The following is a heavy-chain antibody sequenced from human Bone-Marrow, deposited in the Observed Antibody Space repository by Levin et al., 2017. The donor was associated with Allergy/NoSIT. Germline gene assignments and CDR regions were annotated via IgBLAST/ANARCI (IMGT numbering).Heavy chain of an antibody. D-gene: IGHD2-21*02. CDR1: GFTFDDYA. V-gene: IGHV3-9*01. Sequence: PGGSLRLSCGASGFTFDDYAVHWVRQAPGKGPEWVSGLSWDSGVIGYAESVKGRFTISRDNAQNSLFLQMDSLRVEDTALYYCATDISPNCGYDCYPNWLESWGRGTLVTVSS. CDR2: LSWDSGVI. J-gene: IGHJ5*01. CDR3: ATDISPNCGYDCYPNWLES.